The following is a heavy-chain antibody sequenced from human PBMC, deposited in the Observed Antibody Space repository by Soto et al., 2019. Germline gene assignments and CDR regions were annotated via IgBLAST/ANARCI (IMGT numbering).Heavy chain of an antibody. Sequence: QVQLVQSGTEVKKPVSSVKVSCKASGDTFSFYTINWVRQAPGLGLEWVGRINPIVSMSNYAQKFQCRVSMTADKSTSTAYMELRRLRSDDTAMYCCAASYGSGYRAFDYWGQGALVIVSS. CDR3: AASYGSGYRAFDY. CDR1: GDTFSFYT. CDR2: INPIVSMS. J-gene: IGHJ4*02. D-gene: IGHD3-10*01. V-gene: IGHV1-69*02.